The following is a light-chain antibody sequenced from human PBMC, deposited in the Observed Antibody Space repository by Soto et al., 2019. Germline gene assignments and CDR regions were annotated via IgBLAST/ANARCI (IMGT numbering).Light chain of an antibody. V-gene: IGKV1-39*01. Sequence: DIQMTQCPSSLSASVGDRVTIACVASQTISRNLNWYQQKPGKAPNLLIYGASNLQSGVPSRFTGSGSGTDFALAISSLQPEDFATYYCQQLNSYPITFGQGTRLEI. CDR3: QQLNSYPIT. J-gene: IGKJ5*01. CDR1: QTISRN. CDR2: GAS.